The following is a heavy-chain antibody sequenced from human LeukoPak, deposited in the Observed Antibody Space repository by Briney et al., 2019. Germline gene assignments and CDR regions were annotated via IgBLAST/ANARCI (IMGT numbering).Heavy chain of an antibody. J-gene: IGHJ5*02. CDR1: GGSISSSTYY. Sequence: SETLSLTCTVSGGSISSSTYYWGWTRQPPGKGLEWIGVMYYSGSTNYNPSLKSRVTISVDTPKNQFSLKLSSVTAADTAVYYCARYSSSSGWFDPWGQGTLVSVSS. V-gene: IGHV4-39*01. D-gene: IGHD6-6*01. CDR3: ARYSSSSGWFDP. CDR2: MYYSGST.